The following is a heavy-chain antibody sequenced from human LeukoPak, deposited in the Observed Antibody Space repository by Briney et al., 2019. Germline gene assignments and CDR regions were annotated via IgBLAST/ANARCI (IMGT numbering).Heavy chain of an antibody. Sequence: SETLSLTCTVSGXSIXXXYXXWXXXPXGXGLXWIXXISYSGSTNYNPSLKSRVTISVDTSKTQFSLKLRSVTAADTAVYYCARRARFCSGGNCYAYFDYWGQGTLVTVSS. CDR3: ARRARFCSGGNCYAYFDY. J-gene: IGHJ4*02. CDR1: GXSIXXXY. V-gene: IGHV4-59*08. CDR2: ISYSGST. D-gene: IGHD2-15*01.